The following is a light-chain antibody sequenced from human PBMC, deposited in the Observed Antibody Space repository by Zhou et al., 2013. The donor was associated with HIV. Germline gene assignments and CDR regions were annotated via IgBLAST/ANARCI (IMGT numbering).Light chain of an antibody. CDR2: DAS. V-gene: IGKV1-39*01. J-gene: IGKJ2*03. CDR1: HNIRTS. Sequence: DIQMTQSPPSLSASVGDRVTISCRASHNIRTSLNWYRQKAGEAPSLLIYDASVLQSGVPSRFSGNGSRTDFSFAISGLQPDDFATYYCQQYQGLPYSFGQGTNLEFK. CDR3: QQYQGLPYS.